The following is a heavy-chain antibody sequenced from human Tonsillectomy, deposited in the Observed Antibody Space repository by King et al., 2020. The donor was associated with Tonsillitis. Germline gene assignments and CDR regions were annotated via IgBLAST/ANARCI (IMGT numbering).Heavy chain of an antibody. CDR2: IIPVFGPP. V-gene: IGHV1-69*12. CDR3: AGEFQLLFGFDP. D-gene: IGHD2-21*01. Sequence: QLVQSGAEVKKPGSSVKISCKASGGSFNNYAINWVRQAPGKGLEWMGRIIPVFGPPNYAQKFRGRVTITADESTSSFNMEVSSLRSEDTAVYYCAGEFQLLFGFDPWGQGTLITVSS. J-gene: IGHJ5*02. CDR1: GGSFNNYA.